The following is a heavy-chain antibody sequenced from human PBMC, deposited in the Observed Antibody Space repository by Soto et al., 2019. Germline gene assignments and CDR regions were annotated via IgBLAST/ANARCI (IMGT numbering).Heavy chain of an antibody. D-gene: IGHD2-2*01. V-gene: IGHV5-51*01. CDR3: ARQDLGSSPYAF. J-gene: IGHJ4*02. CDR2: ISPADSEI. CDR1: TNNFTAYC. Sequence: LGESLKISCKVSTNNFTAYCIAWVRQMPGKGLEWMGLISPADSEIRYSPSFQGQVTISADKSIATAYLQWNSLKASDTAIYYCARQDLGSSPYAFWGQGTLVTVSS.